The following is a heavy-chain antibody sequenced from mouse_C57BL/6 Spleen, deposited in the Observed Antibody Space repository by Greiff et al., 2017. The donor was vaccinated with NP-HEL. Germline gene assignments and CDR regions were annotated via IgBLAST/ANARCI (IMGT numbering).Heavy chain of an antibody. V-gene: IGHV1-18*01. CDR2: INPNNGGT. CDR3: ARAKDGYYGAMDY. J-gene: IGHJ4*01. D-gene: IGHD2-3*01. CDR1: GYTFTDYN. Sequence: VQLKESGPELVKPGASVKIPCKASGYTFTDYNMDWVKQSHGKSLEWIGDINPNNGGTIYNQKFKGKATLTVDKSSSTAYMELRSLTSEDTAVYYCARAKDGYYGAMDYWGQGTSVTVSS.